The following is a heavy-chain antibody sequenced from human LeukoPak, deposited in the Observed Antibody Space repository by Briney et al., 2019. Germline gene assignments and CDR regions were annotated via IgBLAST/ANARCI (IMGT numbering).Heavy chain of an antibody. Sequence: RASVKVSCKASGYTFTGYYMHWVRQAPGQGLEWMGWINPNSGGTNYAQKFQGRVTMTRDTSISTAYMELSRLRSDDTALYYCAKDKTMVRGKGYFDYWGQGTLVTVSS. CDR3: AKDKTMVRGKGYFDY. V-gene: IGHV1-2*02. D-gene: IGHD3-10*01. CDR2: INPNSGGT. J-gene: IGHJ4*02. CDR1: GYTFTGYY.